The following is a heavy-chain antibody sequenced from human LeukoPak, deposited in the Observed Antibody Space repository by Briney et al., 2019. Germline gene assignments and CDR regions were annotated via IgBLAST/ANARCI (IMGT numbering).Heavy chain of an antibody. CDR3: AAKSIVVVDDAFDI. CDR1: GYTFTSYG. D-gene: IGHD3-22*01. V-gene: IGHV1-18*01. J-gene: IGHJ3*02. Sequence: ASVKVSCKASGYTFTSYGISWVRQAPGQGLEWMGWISAYNGNTNYAQKLQGRVTMTTDTSTSTAYMDLRSLRSDDTAVYYCAAKSIVVVDDAFDIWGQGTMVTVSS. CDR2: ISAYNGNT.